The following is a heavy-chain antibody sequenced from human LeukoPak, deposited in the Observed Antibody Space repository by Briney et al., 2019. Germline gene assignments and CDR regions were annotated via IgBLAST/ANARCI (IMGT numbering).Heavy chain of an antibody. V-gene: IGHV4-31*03. D-gene: IGHD3-10*01. J-gene: IGHJ5*02. CDR1: GGSICSGGYY. CDR2: IYYSGST. Sequence: SQTLSLTCTVSGGSICSGGYYWSWIRQHPGKGLEWIGYIYYSGSTYYNPSLKSRVTISVDTSKNQFSLKLSSVTAADTAVYYCARDYYGSGSYSVWFDPWGQGTLVTVSS. CDR3: ARDYYGSGSYSVWFDP.